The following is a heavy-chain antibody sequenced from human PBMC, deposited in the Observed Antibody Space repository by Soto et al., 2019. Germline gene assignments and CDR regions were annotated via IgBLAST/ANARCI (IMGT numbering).Heavy chain of an antibody. CDR3: ARAALRNWFDP. CDR1: GGSFSGYY. V-gene: IGHV4-34*01. J-gene: IGHJ5*02. D-gene: IGHD6-25*01. CDR2: INHSGST. Sequence: PSETLSLTCAVYGGSFSGYYWSWIRQPPGKGLEWIGEINHSGSTNYNPSLKSRVTISVDTSKNQFSLKLSSVTAADTAVYYCARAALRNWFDPWGQGTLVTVS.